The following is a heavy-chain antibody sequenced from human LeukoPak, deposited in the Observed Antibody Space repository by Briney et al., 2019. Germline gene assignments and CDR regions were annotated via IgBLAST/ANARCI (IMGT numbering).Heavy chain of an antibody. J-gene: IGHJ3*02. D-gene: IGHD5-18*01. CDR2: IYYSGST. V-gene: IGHV4-61*01. CDR3: ARSEYSYGADAFDI. CDR1: GGSISSSSYY. Sequence: SETLSLTCTVSGGSISSSSYYWSWIRQPPGKGLEWIGYIYYSGSTNYSPSLKSRVTISVDTSKNQFSLKLSSVTAADTAVYYCARSEYSYGADAFDIWGQGTMVTVSS.